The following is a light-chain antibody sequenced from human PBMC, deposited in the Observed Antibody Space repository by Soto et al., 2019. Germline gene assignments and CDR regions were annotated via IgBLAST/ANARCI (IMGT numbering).Light chain of an antibody. CDR2: DAS. CDR1: QSVSSW. CDR3: QQYNSSPWT. V-gene: IGKV1-5*01. Sequence: DIQMTQSPSTLSASVVDRVIITFWASQSVSSWLAWYQQKPGKAPKLLISDASSLESGVPLRVSGSGSGTEFTLTISGLQTDDIATYYCQQYNSSPWTFGQGTKVDIK. J-gene: IGKJ1*01.